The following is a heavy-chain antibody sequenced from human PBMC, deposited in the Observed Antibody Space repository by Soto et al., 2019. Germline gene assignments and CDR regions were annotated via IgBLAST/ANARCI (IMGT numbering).Heavy chain of an antibody. Sequence: ASVKVSCKASGYTFTGYYMHWVRQAPGQGLEWMGWINPNSGGTNYAQKFQGWVTMTRDTSISTAYMELSRLRSDDTAVYYCARDLLAAAEGGFDIWGQGTMAPVS. J-gene: IGHJ3*02. D-gene: IGHD6-13*01. V-gene: IGHV1-2*04. CDR1: GYTFTGYY. CDR2: INPNSGGT. CDR3: ARDLLAAAEGGFDI.